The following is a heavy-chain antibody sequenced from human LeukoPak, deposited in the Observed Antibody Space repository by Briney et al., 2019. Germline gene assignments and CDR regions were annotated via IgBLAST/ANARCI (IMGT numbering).Heavy chain of an antibody. D-gene: IGHD3-9*01. CDR3: ARAGYDLLTLAPDPANDY. V-gene: IGHV1-18*01. J-gene: IGHJ4*02. Sequence: GASVKVSCKASGYTFTSYDINWVRQAPGQGLEWMGWIIAYNGNTNYAQKLQGRVTMTTDTSTSTAYMELRSLRSDDTAVYYCARAGYDLLTLAPDPANDYWGQGTLVTVSS. CDR2: IIAYNGNT. CDR1: GYTFTSYD.